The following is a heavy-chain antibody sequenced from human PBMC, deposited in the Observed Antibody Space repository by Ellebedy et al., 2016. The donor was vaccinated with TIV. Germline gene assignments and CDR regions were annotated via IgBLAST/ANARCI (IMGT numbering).Heavy chain of an antibody. J-gene: IGHJ4*02. CDR2: ISYDGSNK. CDR1: GFTFSSYG. V-gene: IGHV3-30*18. D-gene: IGHD6-13*01. CDR3: AKGKRRVSSWYGVAFDY. Sequence: GGSLRLSXAASGFTFSSYGMHWVRQAPGKGLEWVAVISYDGSNKYYADSVKGRFTISRDNSKNTLYLQMNSLRAEDTAVYYCAKGKRRVSSWYGVAFDYWGQGTLVTVSA.